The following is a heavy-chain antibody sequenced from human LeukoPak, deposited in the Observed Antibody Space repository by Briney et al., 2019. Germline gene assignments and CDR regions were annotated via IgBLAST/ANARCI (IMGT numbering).Heavy chain of an antibody. Sequence: ASVKDSCKASGYTFSGYYMHWVRQAPGQGLESMGWINSNSGARNYAPKFQGRVTFSRDNSISTAYMELSSLRSDDTAIYYCARGRGGATTGFDHWGQGTLVTVS. D-gene: IGHD1-26*01. CDR1: GYTFSGYY. CDR3: ARGRGGATTGFDH. V-gene: IGHV1-2*02. J-gene: IGHJ4*02. CDR2: INSNSGAR.